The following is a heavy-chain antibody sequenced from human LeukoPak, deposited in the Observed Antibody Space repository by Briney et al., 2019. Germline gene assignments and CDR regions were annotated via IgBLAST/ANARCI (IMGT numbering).Heavy chain of an antibody. CDR3: ARDHPYDSSSGDAFDI. CDR1: GYTFTDYF. J-gene: IGHJ3*02. Sequence: EASVKVSCKAYGYTFTDYFMHWVRQAPGQGLEWMGIINPSGGSTSYAQKFQGRVTMTRDTSTSTVYMELSSLRSEDTAVYYCARDHPYDSSSGDAFDIWGQGTMVTVSS. CDR2: INPSGGST. D-gene: IGHD3-22*01. V-gene: IGHV1-46*01.